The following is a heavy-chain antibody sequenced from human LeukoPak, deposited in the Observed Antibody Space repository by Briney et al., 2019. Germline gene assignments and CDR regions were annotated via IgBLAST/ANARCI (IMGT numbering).Heavy chain of an antibody. CDR1: GGSFSGYY. CDR3: ARNPGSEYPEW. Sequence: PSETLSLTCAVYGGSFSGYYWSWIRQPPGKGLEWIGSIYYSGSTYYNPSLKSRVTISVDTSKNQFSLKLSSVTAADTAVYYCARNPGSEYPEWWGQGTLVTVSS. CDR2: IYYSGST. V-gene: IGHV4-34*01. D-gene: IGHD2-15*01. J-gene: IGHJ4*02.